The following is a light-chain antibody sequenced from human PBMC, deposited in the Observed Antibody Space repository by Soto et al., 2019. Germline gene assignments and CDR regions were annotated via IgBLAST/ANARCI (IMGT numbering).Light chain of an antibody. Sequence: ENVLTQSPGTLSLSPGERATLSCRASQNVDNNFLAWYQHKPGQPPRLLIFGASIRAAGIPDRFSGSGYVTDFTLSISRLEPEDFVVYHCQHYGSLPYTFGQGTKLDI. CDR2: GAS. J-gene: IGKJ2*01. CDR1: QNVDNNF. V-gene: IGKV3-20*01. CDR3: QHYGSLPYT.